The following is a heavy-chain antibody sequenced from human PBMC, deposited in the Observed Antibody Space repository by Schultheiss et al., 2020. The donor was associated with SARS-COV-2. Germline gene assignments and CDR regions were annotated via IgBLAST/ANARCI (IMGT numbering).Heavy chain of an antibody. J-gene: IGHJ6*02. V-gene: IGHV3-66*01. D-gene: IGHD6-19*01. CDR2: MYRGGTT. CDR3: ARDLNGEYSSGWTRQRYYYYYGMDV. Sequence: GGSLRLSCAVSGFTVDSNFVTWVRQAPGKGLEWVSVMYRGGTTFYADSVKDRFTVSRDNSTNTVYLQMNRLSAEDTAVYYCARDLNGEYSSGWTRQRYYYYYGMDVWGQGTTVTVSS. CDR1: GFTVDSNF.